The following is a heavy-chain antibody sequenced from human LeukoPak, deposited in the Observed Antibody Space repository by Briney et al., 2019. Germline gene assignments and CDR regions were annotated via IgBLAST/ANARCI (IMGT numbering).Heavy chain of an antibody. V-gene: IGHV3-30*18. D-gene: IGHD2-21*01. CDR2: ISYDGSNK. J-gene: IGHJ4*02. CDR1: GFTFSSYG. CDR3: AKDFRIGYSAHFDY. Sequence: GGSLRLSCAASGFTFSSYGMHWVRQAPGKGLEWVAVISYDGSNKYYADSVKGRFTISRDNSKNTLYLQMDSLRGEDTAVYYCAKDFRIGYSAHFDYWGQGALVTVSS.